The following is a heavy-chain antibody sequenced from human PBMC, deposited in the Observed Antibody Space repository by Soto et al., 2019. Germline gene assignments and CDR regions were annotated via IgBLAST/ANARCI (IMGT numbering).Heavy chain of an antibody. CDR2: IIPIFGTA. CDR1: GGTFSSYA. J-gene: IGHJ4*02. D-gene: IGHD3-10*01. CDR3: AIDPDRITMLCDYYFDY. Sequence: QVQLVQSGAEVKKPGSSVKFSCKASGGTFSSYAISWVRQAPGQGLEWMGGIIPIFGTANYAQNFQGRVTITADEFTTTAYMELSSLRSEDTAVYYCAIDPDRITMLCDYYFDYWGQGTLVTVSS. V-gene: IGHV1-69*01.